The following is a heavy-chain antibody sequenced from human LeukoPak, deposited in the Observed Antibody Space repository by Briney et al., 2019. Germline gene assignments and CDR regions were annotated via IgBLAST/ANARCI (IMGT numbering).Heavy chain of an antibody. J-gene: IGHJ4*02. CDR2: IYFSGNT. CDR1: GGSISTYF. D-gene: IGHD3-22*01. CDR3: ARHKSSGSYPLDY. V-gene: IGHV4-59*08. Sequence: SETLSLTCTVSGGSISTYFWSWIRQPPGKGLEWIGHIYFSGNTNYNPSLESRVTISVDMSKNQFSLTLSSVTAADTAVYYCARHKSSGSYPLDYWGQGILVTVSS.